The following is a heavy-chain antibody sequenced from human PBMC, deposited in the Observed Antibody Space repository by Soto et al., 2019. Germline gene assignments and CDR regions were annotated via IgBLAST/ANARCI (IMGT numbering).Heavy chain of an antibody. D-gene: IGHD3-10*01. Sequence: QVQLVQSGAEVKKPGASVKVSCKASGYTFTSYGISWVRQAPGQGLEWMGWISAYNGNTNYAQKLQGRVTMTTDTSTSTAHMELRSLRSDDTAVYYCARIPLWFGEPQGACDIWGQGTMVTVSS. CDR3: ARIPLWFGEPQGACDI. J-gene: IGHJ3*02. V-gene: IGHV1-18*01. CDR1: GYTFTSYG. CDR2: ISAYNGNT.